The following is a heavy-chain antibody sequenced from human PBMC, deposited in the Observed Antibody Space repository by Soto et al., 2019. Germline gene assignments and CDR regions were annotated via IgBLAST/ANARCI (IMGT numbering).Heavy chain of an antibody. D-gene: IGHD6-19*01. CDR3: AGHDAGWDFDS. CDR2: IYYSGST. Sequence: TCTGSRGSISRGTNYWAWIRQAPGKGLEWIANIYYSGSTFYNPSLKSRVTISLDTSKNQFSLKLRSVTAADRAVYYCAGHDAGWDFDSWGQGTLATVS. CDR1: RGSISRGTNY. J-gene: IGHJ4*02. V-gene: IGHV4-39*01.